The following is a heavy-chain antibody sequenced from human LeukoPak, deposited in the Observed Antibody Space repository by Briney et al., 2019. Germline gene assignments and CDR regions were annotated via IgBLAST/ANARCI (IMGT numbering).Heavy chain of an antibody. CDR2: IYSGGTT. J-gene: IGHJ6*02. Sequence: GESLRISCAASGIAVDDNYMSWVRQPPGEGLEWVSVIYSGGTTYYADSVKGRFTISRDNSKNTLYLQMDSLRAEDTAVYYCAKDLHYYVAMDVWGQGTTVTVSS. D-gene: IGHD3-10*02. CDR3: AKDLHYYVAMDV. CDR1: GIAVDDNY. V-gene: IGHV3-66*01.